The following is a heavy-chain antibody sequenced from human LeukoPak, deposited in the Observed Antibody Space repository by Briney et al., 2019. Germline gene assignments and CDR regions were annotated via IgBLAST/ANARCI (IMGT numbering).Heavy chain of an antibody. CDR2: ISGYAADT. CDR3: AREIPEYSYGSFVF. J-gene: IGHJ4*02. Sequence: GGSLRLSCAASGFTFTSYTIHWVRQAPGKGLEYVSAISGYAADTYYANSVEGRFTISRDNSKNTVYLQMGSLTDVERPISCCAREIPEYSYGSFVFWGGGILVSVSS. CDR1: GFTFTSYT. D-gene: IGHD5-18*01. V-gene: IGHV3-64*01.